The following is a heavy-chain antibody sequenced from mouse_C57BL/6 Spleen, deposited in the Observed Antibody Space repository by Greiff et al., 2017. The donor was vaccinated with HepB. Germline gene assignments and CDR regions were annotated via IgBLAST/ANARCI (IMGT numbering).Heavy chain of an antibody. Sequence: EVMLVESGGGLVKPGGSLKLSCAASGFTFSSYAMSWVRQTPEKRLEWVATISDGGSYTYYPDNVKGRFTISRDNAKDNLYLQMSHLKSEDTDMYYCARARGMYYYGSSHWYFDVWGTGTTVTVAS. V-gene: IGHV5-4*03. CDR1: GFTFSSYA. J-gene: IGHJ1*03. CDR2: ISDGGSYT. D-gene: IGHD1-1*01. CDR3: ARARGMYYYGSSHWYFDV.